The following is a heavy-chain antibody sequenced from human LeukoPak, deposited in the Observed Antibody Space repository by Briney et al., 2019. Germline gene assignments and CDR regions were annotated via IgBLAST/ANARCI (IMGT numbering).Heavy chain of an antibody. J-gene: IGHJ4*02. CDR2: ITNSGDFV. CDR1: GFMFSGHY. V-gene: IGHV3-11*01. D-gene: IGHD1-26*01. Sequence: PGRSLRLSCAASGFMFSGHYMSWIRQAPGKGLEWLSYITNSGDFVNYADSLKGRFTISRDNAKNSLYLQMNSLRAEDTAVYYCAREARATPDFWGQGTVVTVSS. CDR3: AREARATPDF.